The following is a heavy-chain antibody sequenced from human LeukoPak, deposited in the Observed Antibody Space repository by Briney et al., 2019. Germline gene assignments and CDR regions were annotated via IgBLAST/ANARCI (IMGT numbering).Heavy chain of an antibody. CDR1: GYSFTSYW. CDR2: IYPGDSDT. CDR3: ARVLRYFDRLLSGLYEYYFDY. V-gene: IGHV5-51*01. J-gene: IGHJ4*02. D-gene: IGHD3-9*01. Sequence: GESLKISCKGSGYSFTSYWIGWVRQMPGKGLEWMGIIYPGDSDTRYSPSFQGQVTISADKSISTAYLQWSSLKASDTAMYYCARVLRYFDRLLSGLYEYYFDYWGQGTLVTVSS.